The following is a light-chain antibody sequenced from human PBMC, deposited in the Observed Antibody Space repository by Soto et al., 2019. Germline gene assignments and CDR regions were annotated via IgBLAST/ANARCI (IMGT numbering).Light chain of an antibody. Sequence: EIVLTQSPGTLSLFPGERATLSCSASQTISSSFVAWYQQKPGQAPRLLIYGSSTRATGIPDRFSGSGSGTDFTLTITRLDPEDFAVYYCQQFGISPRTFGQGTKLE. J-gene: IGKJ2*01. CDR3: QQFGISPRT. CDR2: GSS. CDR1: QTISSSF. V-gene: IGKV3-20*01.